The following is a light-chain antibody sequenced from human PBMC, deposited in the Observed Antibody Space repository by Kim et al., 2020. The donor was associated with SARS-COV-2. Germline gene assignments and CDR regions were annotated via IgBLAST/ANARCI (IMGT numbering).Light chain of an antibody. CDR1: SSDGGGYNY. V-gene: IGLV2-14*04. CDR3: SSYTSSSTFGV. J-gene: IGLJ2*01. Sequence: QSITISCTGTSSDGGGYNYVSWYQQHPGKAPKLMIYDVSKRPSGVSNRFSGSKSGNTASLTISGLQAEDEADYYCSSYTSSSTFGVFGGGTQLTVL. CDR2: DVS.